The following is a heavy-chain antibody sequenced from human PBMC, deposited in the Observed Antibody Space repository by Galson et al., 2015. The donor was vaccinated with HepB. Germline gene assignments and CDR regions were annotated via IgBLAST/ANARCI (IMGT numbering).Heavy chain of an antibody. CDR3: ARRITIFGVVPDAFDI. V-gene: IGHV1-18*01. CDR1: GYTFTSYG. Sequence: QSGAEVKKPGASVKVSCKASGYTFTSYGISWVRQAPGQGLEWMGWISAYNGNTNYAQKLQGRVTMTTYTSTSTAYMELRSLRSDDTAVYYCARRITIFGVVPDAFDIWGQGTMVTVSS. CDR2: ISAYNGNT. D-gene: IGHD3-3*01. J-gene: IGHJ3*02.